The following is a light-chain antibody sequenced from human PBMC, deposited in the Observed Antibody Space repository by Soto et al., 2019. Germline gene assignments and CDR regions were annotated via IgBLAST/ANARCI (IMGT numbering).Light chain of an antibody. Sequence: DIQMTQSPSSLSASLGDRVTITCRASQNINKYLNWYQHKPGKAPSLLIYAASSLHTGVPRRCSGSGAGTYFTLTIASLQHEDLATYYCQQTYSAPGTFGRGTKVEIK. J-gene: IGKJ1*01. CDR2: AAS. CDR3: QQTYSAPGT. CDR1: QNINKY. V-gene: IGKV1-39*01.